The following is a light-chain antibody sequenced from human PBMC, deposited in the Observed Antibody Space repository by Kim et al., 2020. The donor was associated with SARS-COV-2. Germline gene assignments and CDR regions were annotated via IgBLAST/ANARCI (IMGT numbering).Light chain of an antibody. V-gene: IGKV3-15*01. J-gene: IGKJ2*01. Sequence: SPGERATPSCKTSQNVNTNLAWYQPKPGQAPRLLMYRASTRATGTPARFSASGSGTEFTLTISSLQSEDIAIYYCQQYHNWPPRFTFGQGTKLEI. CDR2: RAS. CDR3: QQYHNWPPRFT. CDR1: QNVNTN.